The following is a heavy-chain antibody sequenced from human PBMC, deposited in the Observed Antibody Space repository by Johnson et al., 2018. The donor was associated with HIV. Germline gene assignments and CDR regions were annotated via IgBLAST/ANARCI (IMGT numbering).Heavy chain of an antibody. CDR3: VRACRDGYTCDAFDI. J-gene: IGHJ3*02. D-gene: IGHD5-24*01. Sequence: QVQLVESGGGVVQPGRSLRLSCAASGFTFSSYGMHWVRQAPGKGLEWVAVIWYDGSNKYYADSVKGRFTISRDNSKNQVYLQMNSLRAEDTAVYYCVRACRDGYTCDAFDIWGQGTMVTVSS. CDR2: IWYDGSNK. V-gene: IGHV3-33*01. CDR1: GFTFSSYG.